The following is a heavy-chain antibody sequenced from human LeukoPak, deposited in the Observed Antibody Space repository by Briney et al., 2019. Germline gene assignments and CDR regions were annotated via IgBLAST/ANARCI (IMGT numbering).Heavy chain of an antibody. CDR2: ISGSGGST. Sequence: PGGSLRLSCAASGFMFSSYAMSWVRQAPGKGLEWVSAISGSGGSTYYADSVKGRFTISRDNSKNTLYLQMNSLRAEDTAVYYCAKDRGGRQLVPFDYWAREPWSPSPQ. J-gene: IGHJ4*02. CDR1: GFMFSSYA. V-gene: IGHV3-23*01. D-gene: IGHD6-13*01. CDR3: AKDRGGRQLVPFDY.